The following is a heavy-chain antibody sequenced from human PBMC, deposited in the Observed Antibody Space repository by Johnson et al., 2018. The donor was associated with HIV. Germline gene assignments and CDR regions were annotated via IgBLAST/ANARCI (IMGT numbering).Heavy chain of an antibody. D-gene: IGHD6-13*01. CDR2: TWFDGRNK. Sequence: QVQLVESGGGVVQPGRSLRLSCAASGFSFSDYNMHWVRQAPGKGLEWVAVTWFDGRNKYYSDSVKGRFTISRDNSKNTLYLQMNSLGAEDTALYYCAKVAVATAAGGVALDIWGPGTMVTVSS. J-gene: IGHJ3*02. V-gene: IGHV3-33*06. CDR1: GFSFSDYN. CDR3: AKVAVATAAGGVALDI.